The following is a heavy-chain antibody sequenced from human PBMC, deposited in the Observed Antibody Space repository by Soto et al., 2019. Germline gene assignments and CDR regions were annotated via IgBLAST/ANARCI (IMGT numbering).Heavy chain of an antibody. Sequence: SVKVSCKASGGTFSSYAISWVRQAPGQGLEWMGGIIPIFGTANYAQKFQGRVTITADESTSTAYMELSSLRSEDTAVYYCARDLSRYDFWSGYRTPNYYYGMDVWGRGTTVTVSS. D-gene: IGHD3-3*01. CDR1: GGTFSSYA. V-gene: IGHV1-69*13. J-gene: IGHJ6*04. CDR3: ARDLSRYDFWSGYRTPNYYYGMDV. CDR2: IIPIFGTA.